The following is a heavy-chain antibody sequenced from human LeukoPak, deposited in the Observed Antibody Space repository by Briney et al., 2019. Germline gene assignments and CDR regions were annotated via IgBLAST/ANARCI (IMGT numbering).Heavy chain of an antibody. V-gene: IGHV4-4*07. D-gene: IGHD2-21*02. CDR2: IYTSGST. J-gene: IGHJ4*02. CDR1: GGSISSYY. Sequence: SETLSLTCTVSGGSISSYYWSWIRQPAGKGLEWIGRIYTSGSTNYNPSLKSRVTMSVDTSKNQFSLKLSSVTAADTAVYYCARTSYCGGDCYPGFIDYWGQGTLVTVSS. CDR3: ARTSYCGGDCYPGFIDY.